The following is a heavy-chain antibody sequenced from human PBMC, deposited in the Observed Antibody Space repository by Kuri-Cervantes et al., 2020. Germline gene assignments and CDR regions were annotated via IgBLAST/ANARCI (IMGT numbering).Heavy chain of an antibody. Sequence: GESLKISCAASEFGFSSYWMSWVRQAPGKGLEWVANINQDGSEKYYVDSVKDRFIISRDNARNSLYLQMNSLRADDTAVYYCARVPLLRYFDWLSENYYYYGMDVWGQGTTVTVSS. V-gene: IGHV3-7*01. J-gene: IGHJ6*02. CDR2: INQDGSEK. D-gene: IGHD3-9*01. CDR1: EFGFSSYW. CDR3: ARVPLLRYFDWLSENYYYYGMDV.